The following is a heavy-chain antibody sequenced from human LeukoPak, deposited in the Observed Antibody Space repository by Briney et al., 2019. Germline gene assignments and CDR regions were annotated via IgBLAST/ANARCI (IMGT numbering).Heavy chain of an antibody. J-gene: IGHJ6*04. V-gene: IGHV3-30*18. CDR3: AKDIAYGNYYYGMDV. Sequence: GALKLPWAGPGFTLKSYCIHLVRPASGQGLGVVADISYDGSNKYYVDSVKGRFTISRDNSKNTLYLQMNSLRAEDTAVYYCAKDIAYGNYYYGMDVWGKGTTVTVSS. CDR2: ISYDGSNK. CDR1: GFTLKSYC. D-gene: IGHD2-21*01.